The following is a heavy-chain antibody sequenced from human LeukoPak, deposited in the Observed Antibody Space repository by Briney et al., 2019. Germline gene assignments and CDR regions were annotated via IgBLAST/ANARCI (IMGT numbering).Heavy chain of an antibody. CDR1: GGSISSYY. Sequence: SETLSLTCTGSGGSISSYYWSWMRQPPGKGLEWIGYIYYSGSTNYNPSLKSRGTISVDTSKNQFSLKLSSVTAADTAVYYCARDSSSWSYWGQGTLVTVSS. J-gene: IGHJ4*02. D-gene: IGHD6-13*01. V-gene: IGHV4-59*01. CDR3: ARDSSSWSY. CDR2: IYYSGST.